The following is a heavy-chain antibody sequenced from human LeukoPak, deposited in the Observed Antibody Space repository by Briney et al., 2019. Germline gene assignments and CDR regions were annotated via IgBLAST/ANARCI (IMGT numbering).Heavy chain of an antibody. CDR3: AKVGSSSWDDAFDI. Sequence: GGSLRLSCSASGFTFSTLSMHWVRQAPGKGLEYVSAISNNGGSTFYADSVKGRFTISRDNSKNTLYLQMNSLRAEDTAVYYCAKVGSSSWDDAFDIWGQGTMVTVSS. J-gene: IGHJ3*02. D-gene: IGHD6-13*01. V-gene: IGHV3-64*04. CDR1: GFTFSTLS. CDR2: ISNNGGST.